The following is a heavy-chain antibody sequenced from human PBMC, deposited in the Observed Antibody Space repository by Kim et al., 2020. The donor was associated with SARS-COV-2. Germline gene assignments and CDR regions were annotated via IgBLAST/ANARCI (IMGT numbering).Heavy chain of an antibody. V-gene: IGHV4-59*01. Sequence: SETLSLTCTVSGGSISSYYWSWIRQPPGKGLEWIGYIYYSGSTNYNPSLKSRVTISVDTSKNQFSLKLSTVTAADTAVYYCSRTIGYSYGYSWYFDLWGRGTLVTVSS. CDR3: SRTIGYSYGYSWYFDL. D-gene: IGHD5-18*01. J-gene: IGHJ2*01. CDR2: IYYSGST. CDR1: GGSISSYY.